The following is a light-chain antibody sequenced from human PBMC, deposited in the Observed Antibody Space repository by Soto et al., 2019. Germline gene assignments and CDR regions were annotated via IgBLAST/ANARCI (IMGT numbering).Light chain of an antibody. Sequence: EIVLTQSPGTLSLSPGERATLSCRASQSVSSSYLAWYQQKPGQAPRHLIYGPSSRATGLPDRFSGSGSGTDFTLTISRLEPEDFAVYYCQQYGSSQWTFGQGTKVEFK. CDR3: QQYGSSQWT. V-gene: IGKV3-20*01. J-gene: IGKJ1*01. CDR2: GPS. CDR1: QSVSSSY.